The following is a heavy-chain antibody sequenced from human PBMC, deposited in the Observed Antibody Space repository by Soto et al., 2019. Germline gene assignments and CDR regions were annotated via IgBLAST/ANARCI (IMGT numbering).Heavy chain of an antibody. CDR2: ISPGGGSP. D-gene: IGHD7-27*01. Sequence: GSLRLSGAASESTVSSYAMNLVRQAPGKGLEWVSAISPGGGSPYYTDSVKGRFTISRDNSKNTLYLQMNSLRAEDTDVYYCARANWDLICWGQGTLVTVSP. CDR1: ESTVSSYA. J-gene: IGHJ4*02. V-gene: IGHV3-23*01. CDR3: ARANWDLIC.